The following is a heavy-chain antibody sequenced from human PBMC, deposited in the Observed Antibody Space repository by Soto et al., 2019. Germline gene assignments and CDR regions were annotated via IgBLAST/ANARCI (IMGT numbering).Heavy chain of an antibody. CDR2: INHSGST. D-gene: IGHD3-16*01. CDR3: ASHRGNTFGPYDY. J-gene: IGHJ4*01. Sequence: PGGSLRLSCVASGFTFSSYGKHWVRQAPGKGLEWIGEINHSGSTNYNPSLKSRVTISVDTSKNQFSLKLSSVTAADTAVYFCASHRGNTFGPYDYWGQGTQVTVSS. V-gene: IGHV4-34*01. CDR1: GFTFSSYG.